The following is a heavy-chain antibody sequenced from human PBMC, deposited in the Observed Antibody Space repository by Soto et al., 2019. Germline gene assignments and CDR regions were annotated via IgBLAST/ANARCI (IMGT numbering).Heavy chain of an antibody. CDR2: ISYDGSNK. V-gene: IGHV3-30*18. CDR1: GFTFSSYG. CDR3: AKNTGGLDY. D-gene: IGHD2-8*02. Sequence: GSLRLSCAASGFTFSSYGMHWVRQAPGKGLEWVAVISYDGSNKYYADSVKGRFTISRDNSKNTLYLQMNSLRAEDTAVYYCAKNTGGLDYWGQGXLVTVYS. J-gene: IGHJ4*02.